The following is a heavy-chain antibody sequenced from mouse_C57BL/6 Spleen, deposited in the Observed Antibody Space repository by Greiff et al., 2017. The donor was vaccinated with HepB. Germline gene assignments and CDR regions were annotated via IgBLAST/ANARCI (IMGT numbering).Heavy chain of an antibody. CDR1: GFSLTSYG. D-gene: IGHD1-1*01. Sequence: VKLMESGPGLVQPSQSLSITCTVSGFSLTSYGVHWVRQSPGKGLEWLGVIWSGGSTDYNAAFISRLSISKDNSKSQVFFKMNSLQADDTAIYYCARSDATVGGVYAMDYWGQGTSVTVSS. CDR3: ARSDATVGGVYAMDY. CDR2: IWSGGST. V-gene: IGHV2-2*01. J-gene: IGHJ4*01.